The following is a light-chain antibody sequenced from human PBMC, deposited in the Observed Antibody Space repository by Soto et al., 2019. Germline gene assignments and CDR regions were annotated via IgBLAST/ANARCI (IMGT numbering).Light chain of an antibody. CDR3: SSYAGRDIWV. CDR1: SVDINY. CDR2: EVT. V-gene: IGLV2-8*01. J-gene: IGLJ3*02. Sequence: QSALTQPPSASGSRGQSVTISCTGTSVDINYVSWFQQHPGKAPKLIICEVTKRPSGVPDRFFGSKSGNTASLTVSGLQDDDEADYYCSSYAGRDIWVFGGGTKVTVL.